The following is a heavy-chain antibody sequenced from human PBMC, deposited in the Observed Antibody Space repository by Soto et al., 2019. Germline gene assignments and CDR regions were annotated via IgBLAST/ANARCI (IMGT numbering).Heavy chain of an antibody. V-gene: IGHV4-59*12. CDR3: VRDGTKTLRDWFDP. J-gene: IGHJ5*02. D-gene: IGHD1-1*01. CDR1: GGSITSYH. CDR2: TSYTGNT. Sequence: PSETLSLTCIVSGGSITSYHWSWIRQFPGKGLEWIAYTSYTGNTEYNPSLKSRVMMSVDTSKKQFSLKLRSVTAADTAVYYCVRDGTKTLRDWFDPWGQGISVTVSS.